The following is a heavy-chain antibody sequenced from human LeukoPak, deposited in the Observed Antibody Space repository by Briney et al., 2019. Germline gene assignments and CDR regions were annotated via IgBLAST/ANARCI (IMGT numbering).Heavy chain of an antibody. CDR2: ISGDGGST. D-gene: IGHD6-19*01. Sequence: GGSLRLSCAVSGFTFSTYSMTWVRQAPGKGLEWVSLISGDGGSTFYADSVRGRFTISRDNTRKSLSLQMSSLRSEDTALYYCARESETSGWYDYWGQGTLVTVSS. V-gene: IGHV3-43*02. J-gene: IGHJ4*02. CDR1: GFTFSTYS. CDR3: ARESETSGWYDY.